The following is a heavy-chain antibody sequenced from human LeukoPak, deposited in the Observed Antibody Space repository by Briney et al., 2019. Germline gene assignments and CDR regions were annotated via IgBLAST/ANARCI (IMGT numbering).Heavy chain of an antibody. CDR1: GGAFSSSA. CDR3: ATGDTAMGIDY. D-gene: IGHD5-18*01. V-gene: IGHV1-69*01. J-gene: IGHJ4*02. Sequence: ASVKVSCKASGGAFSSSAISWVRQAPGQGLEWMGGIIPIFGTANYAQKFQGRVTITADESTSTAYMELSSLRSEDTAVYYCATGDTAMGIDYWGQGTLVTVSS. CDR2: IIPIFGTA.